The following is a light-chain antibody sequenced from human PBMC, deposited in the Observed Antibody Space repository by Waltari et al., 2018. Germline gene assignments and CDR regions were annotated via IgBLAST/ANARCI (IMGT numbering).Light chain of an antibody. CDR3: QSYDISLSGWV. V-gene: IGLV1-40*01. CDR1: SSNIGSAYD. J-gene: IGLJ3*02. Sequence: QSVLTQPPSVSGAPGQRVTFSCTGSSSNIGSAYDVNWYQQVPGTAPKLLIYDYINRSSGVPDRVSGSKSCTSACLAITGLQAEDEADYYCQSYDISLSGWVFGGGTKLTVL. CDR2: DYI.